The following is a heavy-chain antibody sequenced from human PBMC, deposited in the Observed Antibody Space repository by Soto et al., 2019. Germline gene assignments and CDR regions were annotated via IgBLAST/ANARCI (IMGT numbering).Heavy chain of an antibody. CDR3: ARGGATIFGVVITLYYFDY. CDR1: GGSFSGYY. CDR2: INHSGST. V-gene: IGHV4-34*01. Sequence: QVQLQQWGAGLLKPSETLSLTCAVYGGSFSGYYWSWIRQPPGKGLEWIGEINHSGSTNYNPALKGLVTISVDTSKNQFSLKLSSVTAADTAVYYCARGGATIFGVVITLYYFDYWGQGTLVTVSS. D-gene: IGHD3-3*01. J-gene: IGHJ4*02.